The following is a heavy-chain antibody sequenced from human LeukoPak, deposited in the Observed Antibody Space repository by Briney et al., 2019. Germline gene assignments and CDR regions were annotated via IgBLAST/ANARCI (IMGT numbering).Heavy chain of an antibody. J-gene: IGHJ4*02. CDR1: GLTSSSYW. CDR3: ARAPFCIGGSCRFDY. D-gene: IGHD2-15*01. Sequence: GGSLRLSCAVSGLTSSSYWMSWVRQTPGKGLEWVANIKQDGSEKYYVDSVKGRFTISRDNAKNSLYLQMNSLRAEDTAVYYCARAPFCIGGSCRFDYWGQGTLVTVSS. CDR2: IKQDGSEK. V-gene: IGHV3-7*03.